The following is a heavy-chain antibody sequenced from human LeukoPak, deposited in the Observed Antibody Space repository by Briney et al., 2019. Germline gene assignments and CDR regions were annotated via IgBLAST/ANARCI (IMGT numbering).Heavy chain of an antibody. V-gene: IGHV5-51*01. CDR1: GYSFTSHW. J-gene: IGHJ6*03. CDR3: ARLIYYDFWSGYSQNYYYYMDV. D-gene: IGHD3-3*01. Sequence: GESLKISCKGSGYSFTSHWIGWVRQMPGKGLEWMGIIYPGDSNTRYSPSFQGQVTISADKSISTAYLQWSSLKASDTAMYYCARLIYYDFWSGYSQNYYYYMDVWGKGTTVTVSS. CDR2: IYPGDSNT.